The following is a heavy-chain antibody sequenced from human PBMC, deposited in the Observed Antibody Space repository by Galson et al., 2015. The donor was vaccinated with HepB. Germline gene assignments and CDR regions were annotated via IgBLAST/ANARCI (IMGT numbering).Heavy chain of an antibody. V-gene: IGHV4-59*01. D-gene: IGHD3-10*01. Sequence: ETLSLTCAVSGGFITTSYWNWIRQPPGKALEWIGYVSHSGSTNYNPSLKSRVTISVDTAKNQFSLNLSSVTAADTAVYYCARLEGQFAGNFDYWGQGILVTVSS. CDR2: VSHSGST. CDR1: GGFITTSY. CDR3: ARLEGQFAGNFDY. J-gene: IGHJ4*02.